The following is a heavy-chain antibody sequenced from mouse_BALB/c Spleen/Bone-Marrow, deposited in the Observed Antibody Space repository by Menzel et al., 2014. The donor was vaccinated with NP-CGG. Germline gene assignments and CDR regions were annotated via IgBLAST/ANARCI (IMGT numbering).Heavy chain of an antibody. Sequence: QVQLQQSGPELVMPGTSVKISCKASGYTFTNYYIHWLKQRPGQGLEWIGWIFPGDVDTNYNEKFKGKATLTADESSSTAYMRLSSLTSEDSAVYFCAREVGRGGYFDVWGAGTTVTVSS. J-gene: IGHJ1*01. CDR1: GYTFTNYY. V-gene: IGHV1S56*01. CDR3: AREVGRGGYFDV. D-gene: IGHD1-1*02. CDR2: IFPGDVDT.